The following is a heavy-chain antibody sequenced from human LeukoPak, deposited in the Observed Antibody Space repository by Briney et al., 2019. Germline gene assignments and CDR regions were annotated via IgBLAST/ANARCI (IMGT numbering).Heavy chain of an antibody. CDR1: GFTFSSYS. CDR2: ISSSSSYI. CDR3: AGDSGRDDSSGYYYSEVDY. V-gene: IGHV3-21*01. D-gene: IGHD3-22*01. Sequence: GGSLRLSCAASGFTFSSYSMNWVRQAPGKGLEWVSSISSSSSYIYYADSMKGRFTISRDNAKNSLYLQMNSLRAEDTAVYYCAGDSGRDDSSGYYYSEVDYWGQGTLVTVSS. J-gene: IGHJ4*02.